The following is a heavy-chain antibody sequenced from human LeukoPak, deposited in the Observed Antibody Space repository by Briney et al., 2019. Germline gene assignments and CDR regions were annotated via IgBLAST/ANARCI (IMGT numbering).Heavy chain of an antibody. D-gene: IGHD3-22*01. CDR1: RFIFSSYA. CDR2: ISGSGGNT. J-gene: IGHJ4*02. Sequence: GGSLRLSCAASRFIFSSYAMSWVRQALGKGLEWVSAISGSGGNTYYADSVKGRFTISRDNSKNTLYLQMNSLRAEDTAVYYCAKEEGGYYWGRGFFDYWGQGTLVTVSS. CDR3: AKEEGGYYWGRGFFDY. V-gene: IGHV3-23*01.